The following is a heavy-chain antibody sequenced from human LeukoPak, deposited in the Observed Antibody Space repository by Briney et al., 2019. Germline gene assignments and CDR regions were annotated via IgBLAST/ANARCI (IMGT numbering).Heavy chain of an antibody. V-gene: IGHV3-11*04. CDR1: GFTFSDYY. D-gene: IGHD3-3*01. J-gene: IGHJ5*02. CDR2: ISSSGSTI. CDR3: ARDPPQFTIFGVVGWFDP. Sequence: GGSLRLSCAASGFTFSDYYMSWIRQAPGKGLEWVSYISSSGSTIYYADSVKGRFTISRDNAKNSLYLQMNSLRAEDTAVYYCARDPPQFTIFGVVGWFDPWGQGTLVTVSS.